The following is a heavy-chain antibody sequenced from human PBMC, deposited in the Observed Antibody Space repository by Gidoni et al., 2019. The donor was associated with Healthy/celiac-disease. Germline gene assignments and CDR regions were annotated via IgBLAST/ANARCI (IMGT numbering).Heavy chain of an antibody. Sequence: EVQLLESGGGLVQPGGSLSLPCAASRFNFSSYAMSSVRQAPGKGLEWVSAISGSGGSTYYADSVKGRFTISRDNSKNTLYLQMNSLRAEDTAVYYCANGAAAAPYYFDYWGQGTLVTVSS. J-gene: IGHJ4*02. CDR3: ANGAAAAPYYFDY. D-gene: IGHD6-13*01. CDR2: ISGSGGST. CDR1: RFNFSSYA. V-gene: IGHV3-23*01.